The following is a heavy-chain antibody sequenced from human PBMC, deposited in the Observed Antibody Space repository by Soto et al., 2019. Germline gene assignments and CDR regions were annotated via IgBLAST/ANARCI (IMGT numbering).Heavy chain of an antibody. D-gene: IGHD3-9*01. Sequence: SETLSLTCAVYGGSFSGYYWSWIRQPPGKGLEWIGEINHSGSTNYNPSLKSRVTISVDTSKNQFSLKLSSVTAADTAVYYCAVGKYDILTSYYRQFDDWGPGTRGNVSS. CDR2: INHSGST. CDR3: AVGKYDILTSYYRQFDD. CDR1: GGSFSGYY. V-gene: IGHV4-34*01. J-gene: IGHJ4*02.